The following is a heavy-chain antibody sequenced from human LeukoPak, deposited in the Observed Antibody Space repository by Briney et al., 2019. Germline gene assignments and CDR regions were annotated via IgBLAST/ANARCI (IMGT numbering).Heavy chain of an antibody. CDR3: ARGRYSSSWNGAWFDP. Sequence: ETLSLTCAVYGGSFSGYYWSWIRQPPGKGLEWIGEINHSGSTNYNPSLKSRVTISVDTSKNQFSLKLSSVTAADTAVYYCARGRYSSSWNGAWFDPWGQGTLVTVSS. D-gene: IGHD6-13*01. J-gene: IGHJ5*02. CDR1: GGSFSGYY. CDR2: INHSGST. V-gene: IGHV4-34*01.